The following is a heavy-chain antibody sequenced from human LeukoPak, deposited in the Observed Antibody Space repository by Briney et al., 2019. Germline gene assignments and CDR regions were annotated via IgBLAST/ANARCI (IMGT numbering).Heavy chain of an antibody. CDR1: GASITSGTYY. CDR3: ARHSDDSSGYYPAGRFGDWFDP. Sequence: SETLSLTCTVSGASITSGTYYWTWIRQPAGKGLEWIGRIYAGGSTNYNPSLKSRVTISVDTSKNQFSLKLSSVTAADTAVYYCARHSDDSSGYYPAGRFGDWFDPWGQGTLVTVSS. J-gene: IGHJ5*02. CDR2: IYAGGST. D-gene: IGHD3-22*01. V-gene: IGHV4-61*02.